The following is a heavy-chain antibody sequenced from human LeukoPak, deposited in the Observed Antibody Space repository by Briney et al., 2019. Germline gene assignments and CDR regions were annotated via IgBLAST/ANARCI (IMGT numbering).Heavy chain of an antibody. CDR1: GFTFSSYW. D-gene: IGHD6-19*01. CDR2: INSDGSST. V-gene: IGHV3-74*01. CDR3: APTYEEGADSSFDY. J-gene: IGHJ4*02. Sequence: GSLRLSCAASGFTFSSYWMHWVRQAPGKGLVWVSRINSDGSSTSYADSVKGRFTISRDNAKNTLYLQMNSLRAEDTAVYYCAPTYEEGADSSFDYWGQGTLVTVSS.